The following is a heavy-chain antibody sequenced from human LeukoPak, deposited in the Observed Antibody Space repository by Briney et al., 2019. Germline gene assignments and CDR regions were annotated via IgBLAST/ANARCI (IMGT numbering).Heavy chain of an antibody. CDR3: ASSDYDFWSGYYRDY. CDR1: GGPFSSYA. Sequence: GSSVKFSCKASGGPFSSYAISWVRQAPGQGLEWMGRIIPIFGTANYAQKFQGRVTITTDEPTSTAYMELSSLRSEDTAVYYCASSDYDFWSGYYRDYWGQGTLVTVSS. V-gene: IGHV1-69*05. J-gene: IGHJ4*02. CDR2: IIPIFGTA. D-gene: IGHD3-3*01.